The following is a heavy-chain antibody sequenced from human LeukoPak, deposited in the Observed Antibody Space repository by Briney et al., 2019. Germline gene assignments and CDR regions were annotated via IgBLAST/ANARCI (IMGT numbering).Heavy chain of an antibody. J-gene: IGHJ5*02. D-gene: IGHD3-9*01. CDR2: ISGSGGST. CDR3: ARDLDWGAFDA. V-gene: IGHV3-23*01. Sequence: PGGSLRLSCAVSGFTFSSYGMSWVRQAPGKGLEWVSAISGSGGSTYYADSVKGRFTISRDNSKYTVSLQMNSLRAEDTALYYCARDLDWGAFDAWGQGTLVTVSS. CDR1: GFTFSSYG.